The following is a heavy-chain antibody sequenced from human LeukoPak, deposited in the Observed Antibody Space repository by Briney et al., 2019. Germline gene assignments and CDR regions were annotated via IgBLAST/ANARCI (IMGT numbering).Heavy chain of an antibody. V-gene: IGHV1-18*01. CDR1: GYACTTYG. CDR3: ARDLIAARPGWFDP. Sequence: GASVKVSCKASGYACTTYGINWVRQAPGQGLEWMGWISAYNGDTNYAQNVQGRVTMSTDTSTSTAYMELRSLRSDDTAVYYCARDLIAARPGWFDPWGQGTLVTVSS. D-gene: IGHD6-6*01. CDR2: ISAYNGDT. J-gene: IGHJ5*02.